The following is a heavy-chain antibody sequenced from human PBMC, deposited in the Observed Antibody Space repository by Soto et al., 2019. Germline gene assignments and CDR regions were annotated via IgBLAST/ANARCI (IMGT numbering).Heavy chain of an antibody. CDR2: IHYSGTT. CDR1: GGSINNYY. CDR3: AGDTYGMDV. J-gene: IGHJ6*02. Sequence: QVHFQESGPGLVKPSETLSLTCTVSGGSINNYYCNWVRQPPGKGLEWIGSIHYSGTTHYNPSLESRVTISAGRVNNQFSLKLNSVTAADTAVYYCAGDTYGMDVWGQGTTVTVSS. V-gene: IGHV4-59*01.